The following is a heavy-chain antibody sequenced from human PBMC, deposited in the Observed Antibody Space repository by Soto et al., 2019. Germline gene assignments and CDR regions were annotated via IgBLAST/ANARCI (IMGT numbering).Heavy chain of an antibody. CDR3: ARDGPYGDYITYYYGMDV. CDR2: IYYSGST. Sequence: QVQLQESGPGLVKPSETLSLTCTVSGGSISSYYWSWIRQPPGQGLEWIGYIYYSGSTNYNPSLKSRVTISVDTSQNQFSLKLSTVTAADTAVYYRARDGPYGDYITYYYGMDVWGQGTTVTVSS. D-gene: IGHD4-17*01. V-gene: IGHV4-59*01. J-gene: IGHJ6*02. CDR1: GGSISSYY.